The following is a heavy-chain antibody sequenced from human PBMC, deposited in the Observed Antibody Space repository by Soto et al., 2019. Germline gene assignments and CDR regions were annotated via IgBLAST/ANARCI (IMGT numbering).Heavy chain of an antibody. V-gene: IGHV2-5*02. CDR1: GFSLRSYGMG. CDR2: IYWDDDK. D-gene: IGHD6-19*01. Sequence: QITLKESGPTLVKPTQTLTLTCSFSGFSLRSYGMGVGWIRQPPGRALEWLAIIYWDDDKRYSPSLKSRLTIAKDTSKNEVVLTMTNVDPEDTATYFCAHRPSLGAMAGPGYFDYWGQGALVTVSS. CDR3: AHRPSLGAMAGPGYFDY. J-gene: IGHJ4*02.